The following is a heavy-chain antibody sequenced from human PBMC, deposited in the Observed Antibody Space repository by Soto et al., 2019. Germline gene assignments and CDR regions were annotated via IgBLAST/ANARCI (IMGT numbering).Heavy chain of an antibody. D-gene: IGHD1-1*01. CDR1: GFTFGDYA. Sequence: GGSLRLSCTASGFTFGDYAMGWVRQAPGKGLERVGFIRSKAYGETTEYAASVKGRFTISRDDSKSIAYLQMNSLTTEDTAVYYCTRDRLERNYYGRDVGGQGTTVTVSS. J-gene: IGHJ6*02. CDR3: TRDRLERNYYGRDV. CDR2: IRSKAYGETT. V-gene: IGHV3-49*04.